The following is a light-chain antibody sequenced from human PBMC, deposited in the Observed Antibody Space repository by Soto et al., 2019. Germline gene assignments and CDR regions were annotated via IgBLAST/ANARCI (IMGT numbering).Light chain of an antibody. J-gene: IGKJ1*01. CDR3: QQYYDAPQN. Sequence: DIVMTQSPDSLAVSLGERATINCKSSQSVLYNNTKNYLAWYQQKPVQPPKLLIYGASTRESGVPERFSGSGSGTDFTITISSLQAEDGAVYYCQQYYDAPQNFGQVTKVEIK. V-gene: IGKV4-1*01. CDR1: QSVLYNNTKNY. CDR2: GAS.